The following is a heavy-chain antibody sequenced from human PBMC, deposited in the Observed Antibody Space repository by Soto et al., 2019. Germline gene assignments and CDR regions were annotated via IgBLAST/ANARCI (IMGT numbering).Heavy chain of an antibody. D-gene: IGHD5-18*01. CDR2: ISSSSSYI. CDR3: AAEGSIRYGYAFSAFLLNRSSDL. V-gene: IGHV3-21*01. J-gene: IGHJ2*01. Sequence: KGLEWVSSISSSSSYIYYADSVKGRFTISRDNAKNSLYLQMNSLRAEDTAVFYCAAEGSIRYGYAFSAFLLNRSSDL.